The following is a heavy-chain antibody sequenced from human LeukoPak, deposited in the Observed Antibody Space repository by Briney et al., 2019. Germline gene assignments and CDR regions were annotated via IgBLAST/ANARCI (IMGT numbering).Heavy chain of an antibody. Sequence: PGGSLRLSCAASGYTFRSHAMSRVRQAPGKGLDWVSAISTSGGSTYYADSVKGRFTISRDNSRNTLCLQMNSLRAEDTAIYYCALRGGQPDPFDYWGQGTLVTVSP. CDR2: ISTSGGST. V-gene: IGHV3-23*01. CDR3: ALRGGQPDPFDY. CDR1: GYTFRSHA. D-gene: IGHD3-10*01. J-gene: IGHJ4*02.